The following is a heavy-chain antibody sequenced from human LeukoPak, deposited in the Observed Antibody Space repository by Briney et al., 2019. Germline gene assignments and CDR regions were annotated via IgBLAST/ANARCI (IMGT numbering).Heavy chain of an antibody. V-gene: IGHV3-48*03. CDR2: ISSSGSTI. J-gene: IGHJ6*02. Sequence: GGSLRLSCAASGFTFSSYEMNWVRQAPGKGLEWVSYISSSGSTIYYADSVEGRFTISRDNAKNSLYLQKNSLRAEDTAVYYCAREIAAADHYYYYGMDVWGQGHTVAVSS. CDR1: GFTFSSYE. D-gene: IGHD6-13*01. CDR3: AREIAAADHYYYYGMDV.